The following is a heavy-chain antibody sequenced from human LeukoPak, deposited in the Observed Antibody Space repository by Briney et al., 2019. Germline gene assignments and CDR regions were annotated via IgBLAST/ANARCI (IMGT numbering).Heavy chain of an antibody. CDR3: AKDQGSGLWSYSWGYFDY. J-gene: IGHJ4*02. D-gene: IGHD3-10*01. CDR1: GFIFSNYA. V-gene: IGHV3-23*01. CDR2: ISASAGSA. Sequence: GGSLRLSCAASGFIFSNYAMSWVRQAPGKGLEWVSGISASAGSAVYADSVKGRFTISRDNPKNMMYLQMNSLTAEDSAVYYCAKDQGSGLWSYSWGYFDYWGQGTLVTVSS.